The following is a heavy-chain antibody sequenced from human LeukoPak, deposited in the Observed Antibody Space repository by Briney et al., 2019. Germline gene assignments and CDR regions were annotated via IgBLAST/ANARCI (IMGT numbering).Heavy chain of an antibody. Sequence: GGSLRLSCAASGFTFSSYWMSWVRQAPGKGLEWVANIKQDGSEKYYVDSVKGRFTISRDNAKNSLYLQMNSLRAEDTAVYYCARAPFYCSSTSCPKRNYYYYYMDVWGKGTTVTVSS. V-gene: IGHV3-7*01. D-gene: IGHD2-2*01. CDR2: IKQDGSEK. CDR1: GFTFSSYW. CDR3: ARAPFYCSSTSCPKRNYYYYYMDV. J-gene: IGHJ6*03.